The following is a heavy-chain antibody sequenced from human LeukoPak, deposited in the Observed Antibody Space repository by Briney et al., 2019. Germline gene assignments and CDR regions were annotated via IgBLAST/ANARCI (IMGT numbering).Heavy chain of an antibody. D-gene: IGHD3-22*01. CDR1: GYTFTSYG. J-gene: IGHJ4*02. CDR2: ISAYNGNT. Sequence: ASVKVSCKASGYTFTSYGISWVRQAPGQGLEWMGWISAYNGNTNYAQKLQGRVTMTTDTSTSTAYMELRSLRSDDTAVYYCARGGDYYDSSVPDFDYWGQGTLVTVSS. V-gene: IGHV1-18*01. CDR3: ARGGDYYDSSVPDFDY.